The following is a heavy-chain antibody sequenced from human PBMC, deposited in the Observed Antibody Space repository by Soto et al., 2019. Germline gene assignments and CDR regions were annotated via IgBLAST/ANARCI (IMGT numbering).Heavy chain of an antibody. V-gene: IGHV4-31*03. CDR2: LFYSGST. CDR1: GGSISSEGSY. Sequence: SETLSLTCTVSGGSISSEGSYWSWIRQQPGKGLEWIGCLFYSGSTYYNPSLKSRVTISVDTSKNQFSLKLSSVTAADTAVYYCARGLAAAGLFGFGPWGQGTLVTVSS. D-gene: IGHD6-13*01. J-gene: IGHJ5*02. CDR3: ARGLAAAGLFGFGP.